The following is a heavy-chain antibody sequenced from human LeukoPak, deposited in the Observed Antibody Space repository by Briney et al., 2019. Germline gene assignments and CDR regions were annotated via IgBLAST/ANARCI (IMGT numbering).Heavy chain of an antibody. CDR1: GFTFCTFA. CDR2: ISGSGDST. V-gene: IGHV3-23*01. CDR3: AEDVVVIVAAKPGI. J-gene: IGHJ4*02. D-gene: IGHD2-15*01. Sequence: GGSLRLSCAASGFTFCTFALSWGRPAPGKGVEGGPRISGSGDSTYYVNSVKGRFTISRDNSKNTVYLQMNSLRAEDTAIYYCAEDVVVIVAAKPGIWGQGTLVTVSS.